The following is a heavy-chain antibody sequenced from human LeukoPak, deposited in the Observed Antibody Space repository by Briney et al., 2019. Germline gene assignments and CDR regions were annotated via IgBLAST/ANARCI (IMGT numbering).Heavy chain of an antibody. CDR1: GYTLTELS. CDR3: ATDGPEVRFLEWLSAFDP. Sequence: ASVKVSCKVSGYTLTELSMHWVRQAPGKGLEWMGGFDPEDGETIYAQKFQGRVTMTEDTSTDTAYMELSSLRSEDTAVYYCATDGPEVRFLEWLSAFDPWGQGTLVTVSS. J-gene: IGHJ5*02. CDR2: FDPEDGET. D-gene: IGHD3-3*01. V-gene: IGHV1-24*01.